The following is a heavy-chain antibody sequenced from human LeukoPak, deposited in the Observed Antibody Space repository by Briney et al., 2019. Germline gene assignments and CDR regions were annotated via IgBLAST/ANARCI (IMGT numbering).Heavy chain of an antibody. D-gene: IGHD3-3*01. Sequence: ASVKVSCKASGYTFTSYAMHWVRQAPGQRLEWMGWINAGNGNTKYSQEFQGRVTITRDTSASTAYMELSSLRSEDMAVYYCARGNRAGLRFLERLRGADAFDIWGQGTMVTVSS. CDR1: GYTFTSYA. J-gene: IGHJ3*02. V-gene: IGHV1-3*03. CDR3: ARGNRAGLRFLERLRGADAFDI. CDR2: INAGNGNT.